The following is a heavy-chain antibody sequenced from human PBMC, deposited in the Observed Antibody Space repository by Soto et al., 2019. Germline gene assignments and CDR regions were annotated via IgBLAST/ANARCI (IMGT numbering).Heavy chain of an antibody. D-gene: IGHD4-17*01. V-gene: IGHV4-59*08. CDR2: IYYSGST. CDR3: ARRYGYYFDY. J-gene: IGHJ4*02. Sequence: WSWIRQPPGKGLEWIGYIYYSGSTNYNPSLKSRVTISVDTSKNQLSLKLSSVTAADTAVYYCARRYGYYFDYWGQGTLVTVST.